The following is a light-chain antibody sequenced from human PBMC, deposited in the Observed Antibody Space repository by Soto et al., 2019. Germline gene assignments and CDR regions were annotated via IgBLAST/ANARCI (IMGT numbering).Light chain of an antibody. J-gene: IGKJ4*01. CDR1: QMVGSTY. Sequence: EILLTQSPGTLSLSPGERATLSCRAIQMVGSTYLAWYQQKPGQPPRRLIYGSSSSATGIPATLSRSASGTDFTTTISRLEPDDFAVYYCQQYGSSVTFGGGTKVDIK. CDR3: QQYGSSVT. V-gene: IGKV3-20*01. CDR2: GSS.